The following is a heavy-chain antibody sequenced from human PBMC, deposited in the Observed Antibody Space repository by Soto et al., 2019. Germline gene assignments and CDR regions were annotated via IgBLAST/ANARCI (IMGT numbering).Heavy chain of an antibody. CDR2: VSYRGST. Sequence: PSETLSLTCTASGDSMTDYFSNWFRQPPGKGLEWIGHVSYRGSTHYNPSLRSRATISVDASKNQFSLKLRSVTAADTAVYYCVRGDAEVWEVKYWGQGILVTVSS. V-gene: IGHV4-59*01. CDR1: GDSMTDYF. J-gene: IGHJ4*02. CDR3: VRGDAEVWEVKY. D-gene: IGHD1-26*01.